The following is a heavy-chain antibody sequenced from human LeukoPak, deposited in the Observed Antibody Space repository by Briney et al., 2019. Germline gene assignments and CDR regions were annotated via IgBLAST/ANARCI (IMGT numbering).Heavy chain of an antibody. V-gene: IGHV3-23*01. D-gene: IGHD6-19*01. Sequence: GGSLRLSCAASGFTFSTASLHWVRQAPGRGLEWVSAFDTGFGTYYPDSLKGRFTISRDNSKNTLFLQINSLRAEDTAVYYCARSSGWWSLDYWGQGTLVTVSS. J-gene: IGHJ4*02. CDR2: FDTGFGT. CDR1: GFTFSTAS. CDR3: ARSSGWWSLDY.